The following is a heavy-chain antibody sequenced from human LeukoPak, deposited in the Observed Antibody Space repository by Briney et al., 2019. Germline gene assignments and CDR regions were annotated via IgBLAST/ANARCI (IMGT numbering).Heavy chain of an antibody. CDR2: FDPEDGET. V-gene: IGHV1-24*01. CDR3: ATLWFGELFPIMDV. D-gene: IGHD3-10*01. J-gene: IGHJ6*04. CDR1: GYTLTELS. Sequence: ASVKVSYKVSGYTLTELSMHWVRQAPGKGLEWMGGFDPEDGETIYAQKFQGRVTMTEDTSTDKAYMELSSLRSEDTAVYYCATLWFGELFPIMDVWGKGTTVTVSS.